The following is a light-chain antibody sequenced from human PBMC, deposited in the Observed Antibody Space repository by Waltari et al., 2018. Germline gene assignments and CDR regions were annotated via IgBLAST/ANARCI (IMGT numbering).Light chain of an antibody. Sequence: QSALTQPASVSGSPGQSITISCPGTSSHVGCYTLFSWYQQPPGKAPRLMIYADSNRPSGSSNRFSGSKSGNTASLTISGLQAEDEAAYYCCSYAGSSTVKFGEGTYLTVL. CDR3: CSYAGSSTVK. CDR2: ADS. J-gene: IGLJ2*01. V-gene: IGLV2-23*01. CDR1: SSHVGCYTL.